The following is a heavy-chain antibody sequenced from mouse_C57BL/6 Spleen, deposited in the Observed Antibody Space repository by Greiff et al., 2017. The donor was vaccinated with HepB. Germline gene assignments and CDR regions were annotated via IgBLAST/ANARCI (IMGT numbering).Heavy chain of an antibody. V-gene: IGHV5-17*01. CDR1: GFTFSDYG. Sequence: VQLQQSGGGLVKPGGSLKLSCAASGFTFSDYGMHWVRQAPEKGLEWVAYISSGSSTIYYADTVKGRFTISRDNAKNTLFLQMTSLRSEDTAMYYCARNYYGSSRSFDYWGQGTTLTVSS. J-gene: IGHJ2*01. CDR3: ARNYYGSSRSFDY. CDR2: ISSGSSTI. D-gene: IGHD1-1*01.